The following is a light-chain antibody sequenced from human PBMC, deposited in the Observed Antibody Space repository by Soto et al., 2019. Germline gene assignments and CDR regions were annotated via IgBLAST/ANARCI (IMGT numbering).Light chain of an antibody. V-gene: IGLV1-47*01. CDR2: RNN. Sequence: QSVLTRPPSESGTPGRRVTISCSGSSSNIGSNYVYCYQQLPGTAPKLLIYRNNQRPSGVPDRFSGSKSGTSASLAISGLRSEDEADYYCAAWDDSLSGYVFGTGTKVTVL. J-gene: IGLJ1*01. CDR3: AAWDDSLSGYV. CDR1: SSNIGSNY.